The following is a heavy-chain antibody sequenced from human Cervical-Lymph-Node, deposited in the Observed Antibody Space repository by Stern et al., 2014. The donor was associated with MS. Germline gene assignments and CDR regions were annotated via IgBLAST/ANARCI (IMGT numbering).Heavy chain of an antibody. CDR2: INWNGGST. J-gene: IGHJ3*02. V-gene: IGHV3-20*01. Sequence: QLVESGGGVVRPGGSLRLPCAASGFTFDDYGMSWVRQAPGKGLEWVSGINWNGGSTGYADSVKGRFTISRDNAKNSLYMQMNSLRAEDTALYHCARQDCSGGSCYSSAFDIWGQGTMVTVSS. CDR3: ARQDCSGGSCYSSAFDI. CDR1: GFTFDDYG. D-gene: IGHD2-15*01.